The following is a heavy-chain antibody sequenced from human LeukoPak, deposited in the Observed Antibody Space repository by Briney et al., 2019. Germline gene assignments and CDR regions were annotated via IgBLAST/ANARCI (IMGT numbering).Heavy chain of an antibody. D-gene: IGHD3-10*01. Sequence: PGGSLRLSCAASGFTFSSYSMNWVRQAPGKGLEWVSSISSSSSYIYYADSVKGRFTISRDNAKNSLYLQINSLRAEDTAVYYCAREWFGELLDGYWGQGTLVTVSS. J-gene: IGHJ4*02. CDR2: ISSSSSYI. CDR3: AREWFGELLDGY. V-gene: IGHV3-21*01. CDR1: GFTFSSYS.